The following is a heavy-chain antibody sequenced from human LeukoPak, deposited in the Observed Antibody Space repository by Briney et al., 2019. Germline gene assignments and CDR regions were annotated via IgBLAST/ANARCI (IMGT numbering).Heavy chain of an antibody. D-gene: IGHD3-10*02. Sequence: GGSLRLSCAASGFTFSSYSMNWVRQAPGKGPEWVSYISSSSGNIYYADSVKGRFTISRDNAKNSLYLQMNSLRAEDTAVYYCAELGITMIGGVWGKGTTVTISS. CDR2: ISSSSGNI. V-gene: IGHV3-48*01. J-gene: IGHJ6*04. CDR1: GFTFSSYS. CDR3: AELGITMIGGV.